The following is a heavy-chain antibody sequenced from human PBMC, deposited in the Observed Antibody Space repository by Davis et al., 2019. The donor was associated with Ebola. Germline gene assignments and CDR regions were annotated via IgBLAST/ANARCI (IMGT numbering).Heavy chain of an antibody. J-gene: IGHJ4*02. CDR1: GDSVSSGSAA. D-gene: IGHD7-27*01. CDR2: TYYSSKWYN. CDR3: ARYPWGLKGPDH. V-gene: IGHV6-1*01. Sequence: HSQTLSLTCVISGDSVSSGSAAWIWIRQSPSRGLEWLGRTYYSSKWYNDYAVSVRSRITITPDTSKNQFSLQLKSVIPEDAAVYYCARYPWGLKGPDHWGQGTLVTVSS.